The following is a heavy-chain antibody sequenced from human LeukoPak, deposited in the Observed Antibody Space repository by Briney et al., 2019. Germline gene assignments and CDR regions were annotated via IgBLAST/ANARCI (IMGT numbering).Heavy chain of an antibody. D-gene: IGHD3-22*01. CDR2: ISSSSSDI. CDR3: ARDLGQYYDTSDNWFDP. CDR1: GFTFSSYN. V-gene: IGHV3-21*01. J-gene: IGHJ5*02. Sequence: PGGSLRLSCAASGFTFSSYNMNWVRQAPGKGLEWVSSISSSSSDIYYADSVKGRFTISRDNAKNTLNLQMNSLRAEDTAVYYCARDLGQYYDTSDNWFDPWGQGTLVTVSS.